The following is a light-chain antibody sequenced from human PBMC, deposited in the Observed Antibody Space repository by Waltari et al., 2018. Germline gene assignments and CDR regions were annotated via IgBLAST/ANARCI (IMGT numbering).Light chain of an antibody. J-gene: IGKJ4*01. CDR3: QQYNRAPLT. CDR2: KAS. V-gene: IGKV1-12*01. CDR1: QDISSW. Sequence: DIQMTQSPSYLSASVGDRVTITCRASQDISSWLAWYQQKPGKAPKLLIYKASSLHAGVSSRFSGSGSGTDFTLTISSLQPEDFAIYYCQQYNRAPLTFGGGTKVEIK.